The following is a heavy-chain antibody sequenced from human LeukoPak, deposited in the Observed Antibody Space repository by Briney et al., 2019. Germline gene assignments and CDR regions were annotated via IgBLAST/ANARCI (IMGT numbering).Heavy chain of an antibody. CDR3: ARVVVVAATRGGFDY. J-gene: IGHJ4*02. Sequence: NPGGSLRLSCAASGFTFSSYSMNWVRQAPGKGLEWVSSISSSSSYIYYADSVKGRFTISRDNAKNSLYLQMNSLRAEDTAVYYCARVVVVAATRGGFDYWGQGTLVTVSS. V-gene: IGHV3-21*01. CDR1: GFTFSSYS. CDR2: ISSSSSYI. D-gene: IGHD2-15*01.